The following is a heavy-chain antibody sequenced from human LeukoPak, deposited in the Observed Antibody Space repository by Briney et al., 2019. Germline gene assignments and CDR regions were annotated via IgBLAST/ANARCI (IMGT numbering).Heavy chain of an antibody. CDR3: ARDMTTATTCYLQH. Sequence: VRSLRLSSAASGFTFSSYSMNWVRQAPPKGLDWVASISSSSNYIYYADSVKGRFTISRDNSWNPLYLQMNSLRAEDTAVYYCARDMTTATTCYLQHWGQGTLVTGSS. CDR2: ISSSSNYI. CDR1: GFTFSSYS. J-gene: IGHJ1*01. V-gene: IGHV3-21*01. D-gene: IGHD4-17*01.